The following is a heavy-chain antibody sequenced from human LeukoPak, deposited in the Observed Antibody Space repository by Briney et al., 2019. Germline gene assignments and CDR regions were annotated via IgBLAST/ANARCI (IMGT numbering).Heavy chain of an antibody. V-gene: IGHV1-18*01. D-gene: IGHD4-17*01. CDR1: GYTFTSYG. CDR3: ARTPKASYYGDISGLPCLDY. Sequence: GASVKVSCKASGYTFTSYGISWVRQAPGQGLNWMRWISALNGNTNYAQKLQGRVTMPTDTSKSTDYMELRSLRSDDTAVYYCARTPKASYYGDISGLPCLDYWGQGTLVAVSS. CDR2: ISALNGNT. J-gene: IGHJ4*02.